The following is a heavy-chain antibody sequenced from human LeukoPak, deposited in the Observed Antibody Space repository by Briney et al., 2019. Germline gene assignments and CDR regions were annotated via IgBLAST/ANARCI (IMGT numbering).Heavy chain of an antibody. D-gene: IGHD3/OR15-3a*01. CDR3: ARNSRTDFDY. J-gene: IGHJ4*02. Sequence: GGSLRLSCAASGFTFSSNWMRWVRQGPGKGAVCVSRSNSDGSSTIYADSVKRRFTISSANAKNTLFLQIDSLRAEDTAVYYCARNSRTDFDYWGQGTLVTVSS. V-gene: IGHV3-74*01. CDR1: GFTFSSNW. CDR2: SNSDGSST.